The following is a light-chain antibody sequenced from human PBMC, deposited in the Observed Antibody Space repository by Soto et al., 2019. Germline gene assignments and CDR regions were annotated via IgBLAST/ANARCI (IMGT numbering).Light chain of an antibody. CDR3: QSYDSSLSGYV. CDR1: TSDVGRYKF. Sequence: QSALTQFASVSGSPGQSITISCTGTTSDVGRYKFVSWYQQHPGKAPKLLIYEVSNRPSGVPDRFSGSKSGTSASLAITGLQPEDEADYYCQSYDSSLSGYVFGTGTKLTVL. V-gene: IGLV2-14*01. J-gene: IGLJ1*01. CDR2: EVS.